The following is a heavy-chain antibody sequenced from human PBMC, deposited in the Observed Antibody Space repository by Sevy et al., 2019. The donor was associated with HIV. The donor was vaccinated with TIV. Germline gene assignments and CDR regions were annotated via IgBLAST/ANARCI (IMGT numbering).Heavy chain of an antibody. D-gene: IGHD5-18*01. Sequence: GGSLRLSCAASGFTFNTHAMHWVRQAPGKGLEWVALISYDGIIKYYEDSLKGRLTISRDNSKNTLSLQMNSLRIEDTAVYYCAREGGYTSARSPGNYWGQGTLVTVSS. J-gene: IGHJ4*02. CDR3: AREGGYTSARSPGNY. V-gene: IGHV3-30*04. CDR1: GFTFNTHA. CDR2: ISYDGIIK.